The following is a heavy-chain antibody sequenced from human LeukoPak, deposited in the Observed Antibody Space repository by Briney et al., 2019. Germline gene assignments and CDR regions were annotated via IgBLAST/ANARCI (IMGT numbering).Heavy chain of an antibody. V-gene: IGHV4-4*07. Sequence: PSETLSLTCTVSGGSISSYYWSWIRQPAGKGLEWIGRIYTSGSTNYNPSLKSRVTMSVDTSKNQFSLKLSSVTAADTAVYYCARDRYCSGGSCYSGTGWFDLWGQGTLVTVSS. CDR3: ARDRYCSGGSCYSGTGWFDL. D-gene: IGHD2-15*01. CDR2: IYTSGST. CDR1: GGSISSYY. J-gene: IGHJ5*02.